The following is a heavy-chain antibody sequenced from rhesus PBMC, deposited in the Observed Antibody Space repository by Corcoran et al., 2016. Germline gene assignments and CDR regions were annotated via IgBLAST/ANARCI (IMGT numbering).Heavy chain of an antibody. CDR2: INPYNGNT. V-gene: IGHV1S2*01. J-gene: IGHJ4*01. CDR3: ARDWDTGIFDY. CDR1: GYTFTDYY. Sequence: QVQLVQSGAEVKKPGSSVIVSCKATGYTFTDYYMHWLRQAPLQGLEWMGRINPYNGNTKYTQKFQGRVTMTRDTSTSTAFMELSSLRSEDTAVYYCARDWDTGIFDYWGQGVLVTVSS. D-gene: IGHD5-42*01.